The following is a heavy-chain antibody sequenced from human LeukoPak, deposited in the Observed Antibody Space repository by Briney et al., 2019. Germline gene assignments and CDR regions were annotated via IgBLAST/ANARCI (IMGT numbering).Heavy chain of an antibody. CDR3: ARRWNYGRNYYIDV. D-gene: IGHD1-7*01. V-gene: IGHV4-34*01. CDR1: GGSFSNYY. CDR2: INDSGRT. Sequence: SETLSLTCAVYGGSFSNYYWSWIRQTPGKGMGWIGEINDSGRTNYNPSLMSRVTVSVDTSKNQFSLRLTSVTATDTAVYYCARRWNYGRNYYIDVWGKGATVSVSS. J-gene: IGHJ6*03.